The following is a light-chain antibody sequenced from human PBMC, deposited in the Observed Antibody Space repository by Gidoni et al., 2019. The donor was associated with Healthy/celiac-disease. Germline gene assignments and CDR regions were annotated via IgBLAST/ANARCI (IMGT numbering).Light chain of an antibody. Sequence: IVMTQSPDSLAVSLGERATINCKSSQSVLYSSNNKNYLAWYQQKPGQPPKLLIYWASTRESGVPDRFSGSGSGTDFTLTISSLQAEDVAVYYCQQYYSTLLFTFGPGTKVDIK. CDR2: WAS. CDR3: QQYYSTLLFT. V-gene: IGKV4-1*01. J-gene: IGKJ3*01. CDR1: QSVLYSSNNKNY.